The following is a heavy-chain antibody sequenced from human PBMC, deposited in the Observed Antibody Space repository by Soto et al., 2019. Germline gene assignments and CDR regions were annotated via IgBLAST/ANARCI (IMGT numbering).Heavy chain of an antibody. D-gene: IGHD2-15*01. Sequence: EVQLVESGGGLVKPGGSLRLSCAASGFTFSSYSMNWVRQAPGKGLEWVSSISSSTRYIYYADSVKGRFTISRDNAKNSLYLQMNSLRAEDTAVYYCARSDINWFDPWGQGTLVTVSS. V-gene: IGHV3-21*01. CDR2: ISSSTRYI. CDR1: GFTFSSYS. CDR3: ARSDINWFDP. J-gene: IGHJ5*02.